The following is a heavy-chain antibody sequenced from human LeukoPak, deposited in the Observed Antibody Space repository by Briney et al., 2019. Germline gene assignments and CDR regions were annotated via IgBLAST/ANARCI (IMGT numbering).Heavy chain of an antibody. CDR3: AKELMQLVYFDY. D-gene: IGHD6-13*01. CDR1: GFTFSSYA. J-gene: IGHJ4*02. CDR2: ISGSGGST. Sequence: LGGSLRLSCAASGFTFSSYAMSWVRQAPGKGLEWVSTISGSGGSTYYADSVKGRFTISRDNSKNTLYLQMNSLRAEDTAVYYCAKELMQLVYFDYWGQGTLVTVSS. V-gene: IGHV3-23*01.